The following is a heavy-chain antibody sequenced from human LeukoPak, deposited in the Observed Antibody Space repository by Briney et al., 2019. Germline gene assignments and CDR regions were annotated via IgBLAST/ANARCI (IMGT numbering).Heavy chain of an antibody. CDR1: GFTFSSYA. CDR3: ARVPSYCSSTSCYTANYYYYMDV. V-gene: IGHV3-20*04. D-gene: IGHD2-2*02. J-gene: IGHJ6*03. Sequence: PGGSLRLSCAASGFTFSSYAMGWVRQAPGKGLEWVSGINWNGGSTGYADSVKGRFTISRDNAKNSLYLQMNSLRAEDTALYYCARVPSYCSSTSCYTANYYYYMDVWGKGTTVTVSS. CDR2: INWNGGST.